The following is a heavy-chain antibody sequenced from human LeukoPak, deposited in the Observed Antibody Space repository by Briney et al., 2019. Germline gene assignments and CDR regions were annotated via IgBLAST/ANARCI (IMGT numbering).Heavy chain of an antibody. V-gene: IGHV3-11*03. CDR3: ARGIDY. J-gene: IGHJ4*02. CDR2: ISGSGTDI. CDR1: GFTFSDPY. Sequence: GGSLRLSCEASGFTFSDPYMSWIRQAPGKGLECLSYISGSGTDINYADSVRGRFTISRDTSKNMVFLQMNSLRVEDTAVYYCARGIDYWGRGTLVTVSS.